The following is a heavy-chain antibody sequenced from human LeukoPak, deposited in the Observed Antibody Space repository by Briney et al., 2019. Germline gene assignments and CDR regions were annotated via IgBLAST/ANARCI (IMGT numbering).Heavy chain of an antibody. CDR3: ARGTGYSSGSAYYFDY. V-gene: IGHV4-34*01. J-gene: IGHJ4*02. Sequence: SETLSLTCAVYGGSFSGYYWSRIRQPPGKGLEWIGEINHSGSTNYNPSLKSRVTISVDTSKNQFSLKLSSVTAADTAVYYCARGTGYSSGSAYYFDYWGQGTLVTVSS. CDR1: GGSFSGYY. CDR2: INHSGST. D-gene: IGHD6-19*01.